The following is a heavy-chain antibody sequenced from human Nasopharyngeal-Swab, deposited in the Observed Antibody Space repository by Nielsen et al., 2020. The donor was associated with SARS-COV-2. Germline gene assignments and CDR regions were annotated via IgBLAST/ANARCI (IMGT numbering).Heavy chain of an antibody. J-gene: IGHJ4*02. CDR2: IYHSGSP. CDR1: GGSIAGSTYY. V-gene: IGHV4-39*01. CDR3: ATTAGY. Sequence: SETLSLTCTVSGGSIAGSTYYWGWVRQVPGKGLAWIGSIYHSGSPYYNPSLTSRVTISVDTSKNQFSLKLSSVTASDTAVYYCATTAGYWGQGTLITVSS.